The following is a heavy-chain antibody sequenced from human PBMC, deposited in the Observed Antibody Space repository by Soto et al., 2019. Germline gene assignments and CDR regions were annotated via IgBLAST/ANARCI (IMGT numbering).Heavy chain of an antibody. D-gene: IGHD3-9*01. CDR2: IAVGSGNT. Sequence: SVKVSCKASGFTFTSSAMQWVRQARGQRLEWIGWIAVGSGNTNYAQKFQERVTLTRDMSTSTAYMELSSLRSEDTAVYYCAADQRTVLTGYPYGMDVWGQGTTVTVSS. J-gene: IGHJ6*02. V-gene: IGHV1-58*02. CDR3: AADQRTVLTGYPYGMDV. CDR1: GFTFTSSA.